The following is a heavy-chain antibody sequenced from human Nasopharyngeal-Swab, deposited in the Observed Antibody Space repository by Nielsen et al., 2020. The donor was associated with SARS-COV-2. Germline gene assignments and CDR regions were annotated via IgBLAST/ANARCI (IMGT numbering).Heavy chain of an antibody. V-gene: IGHV3-23*01. J-gene: IGHJ6*03. CDR2: ISGSGGST. D-gene: IGHD2-15*01. CDR3: AKEGGYGQNMDV. Sequence: GGALRLSCAASGFTFSSYAMSWVRQAPGKGLEWVSSISGSGGSTYYADSVKGRFTISRDNSKNTLYLQMNSLRAEDTAVYYCAKEGGYGQNMDVWGKGTTVTVSS. CDR1: GFTFSSYA.